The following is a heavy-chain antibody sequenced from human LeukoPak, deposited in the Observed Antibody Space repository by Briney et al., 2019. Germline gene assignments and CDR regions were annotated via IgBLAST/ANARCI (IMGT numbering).Heavy chain of an antibody. D-gene: IGHD3-22*01. J-gene: IGHJ4*02. CDR3: ASKSDVTYYYDSSGSPPDY. CDR2: IYYSGST. CDR1: GGSISSSSYY. Sequence: PSETLSLTCTVSGGSISSSSYYWGWIRQPPGKGLEWIGSIYYSGSTYYNPSLKSRVTTSVDTSKNQFSLKLSSVTAADTAVYYCASKSDVTYYYDSSGSPPDYWGQGTLVTVSS. V-gene: IGHV4-39*07.